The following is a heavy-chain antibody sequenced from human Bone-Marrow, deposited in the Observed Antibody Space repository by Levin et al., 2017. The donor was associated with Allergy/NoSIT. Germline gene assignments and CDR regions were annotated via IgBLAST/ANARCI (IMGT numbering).Heavy chain of an antibody. D-gene: IGHD5-12*01. CDR2: IINVIGTS. CDR1: GGTFSRYA. CDR3: PRGGIDSGTYCHLDS. Sequence: KISCKASGGTFSRYAIGWVRQAPGQGFEWVGGIINVIGTSTYAQKFQGRVTISADGYTRTAYMELNTLTSEDTAVYYCPRGGIDSGTYCHLDSCGQGTLVTVSS. V-gene: IGHV1-69*01. J-gene: IGHJ4*02.